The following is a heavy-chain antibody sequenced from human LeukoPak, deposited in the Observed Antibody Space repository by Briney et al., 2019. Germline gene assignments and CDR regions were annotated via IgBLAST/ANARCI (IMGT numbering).Heavy chain of an antibody. CDR2: IEPISSST. CDR1: GYTFTSYD. J-gene: IGHJ5*02. Sequence: GASVKVSCKTSGYTFTSYDVHWVRQAPGQGLEWMGIIEPISSSTTYAHKLEDSITMTRDTSTTTVFLELSSLSSEDTAIYFCARHGGDYPDTWGQGTLVTVSS. D-gene: IGHD2-21*02. CDR3: ARHGGDYPDT. V-gene: IGHV1-46*04.